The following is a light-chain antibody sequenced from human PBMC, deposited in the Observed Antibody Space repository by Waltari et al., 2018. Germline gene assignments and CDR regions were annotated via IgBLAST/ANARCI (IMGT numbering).Light chain of an antibody. CDR1: SNDVGSYNS. CDR2: DVS. Sequence: QSALTQPASVSGSPGQSITLSCTGTSNDVGSYNSLSWYQDHPGQGPKVIIYDVSDRPSGVSARFSGSKSGNTASLTISGLQAEDEADYYCSSQSSDNVVLFGGGTKVTVL. CDR3: SSQSSDNVVL. J-gene: IGLJ3*02. V-gene: IGLV2-14*03.